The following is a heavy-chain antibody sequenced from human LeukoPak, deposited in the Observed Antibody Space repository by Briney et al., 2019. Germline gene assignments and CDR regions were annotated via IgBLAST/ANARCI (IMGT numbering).Heavy chain of an antibody. Sequence: PGGSLGLSCAASGFTFSSYAMSWVRQAPGKGPEWVSAISGSGGSTYYADFVKGRFTISRDNSKNTLYLQMNSLRAEDTAVYYCAKAVQGEAVRWFDPWGQGTLVTVSS. CDR3: AKAVQGEAVRWFDP. D-gene: IGHD3-10*01. CDR1: GFTFSSYA. CDR2: ISGSGGST. V-gene: IGHV3-23*01. J-gene: IGHJ5*02.